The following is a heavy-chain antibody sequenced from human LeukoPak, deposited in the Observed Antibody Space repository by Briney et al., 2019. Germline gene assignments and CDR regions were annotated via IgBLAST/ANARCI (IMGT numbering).Heavy chain of an antibody. D-gene: IGHD4-11*01. V-gene: IGHV3-7*03. Sequence: SGGSLRLSCAASGFTFSSYWMSWVRHTPGKGLEWVANIKTDGSDEYYVDSVKGRFTISRDNAKNSLYLQMDSLRVEDTAVYYCAKGTVRYYFDYWGQGTLVTVSS. CDR3: AKGTVRYYFDY. J-gene: IGHJ4*02. CDR2: IKTDGSDE. CDR1: GFTFSSYW.